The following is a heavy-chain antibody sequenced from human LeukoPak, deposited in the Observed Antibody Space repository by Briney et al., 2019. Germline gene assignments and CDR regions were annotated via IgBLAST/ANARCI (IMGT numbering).Heavy chain of an antibody. CDR1: GGSISSGDYY. CDR2: IYYSGST. J-gene: IGHJ5*02. D-gene: IGHD3-16*01. CDR3: AREIRLGELQGFPTEFDP. V-gene: IGHV4-30-4*01. Sequence: SETLSLTFTISGGSISSGDYYWSWIRQPPGKGLEWIGYIYYSGSTYYNPSLKSRVTISVDTSKNQFSLKLSSVTAADTAVYYCAREIRLGELQGFPTEFDPWGQGTLVTVSS.